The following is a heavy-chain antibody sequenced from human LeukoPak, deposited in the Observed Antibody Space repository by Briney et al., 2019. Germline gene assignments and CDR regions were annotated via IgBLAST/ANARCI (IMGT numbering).Heavy chain of an antibody. J-gene: IGHJ4*02. CDR3: AKVRLGWLLYRCFDY. D-gene: IGHD3-3*01. CDR2: ISGSGGST. V-gene: IGHV3-23*01. CDR1: GFTFSSYA. Sequence: GGSLRLSCAASGFTFSSYAMSWVRQAPGKGLEWVSAISGSGGSTYDADSVKGRFTISRDNSKNTLYLQMNSLRAEDTAVYDCAKVRLGWLLYRCFDYWGQGTLVTVSS.